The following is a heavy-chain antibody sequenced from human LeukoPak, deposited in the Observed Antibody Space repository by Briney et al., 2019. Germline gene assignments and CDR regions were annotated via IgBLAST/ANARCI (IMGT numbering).Heavy chain of an antibody. CDR3: ARLDYYDSGGYYRDY. V-gene: IGHV3-9*01. D-gene: IGHD3-22*01. Sequence: GGSLRLSCAASGFTFDDYAMHWVRQAPGKGLEWVSGIHWNSDNVGYADSVRGRFTISRDNAKNSLYLQMNSLRPEDTALYYCARLDYYDSGGYYRDYWGQGTLVTVSS. J-gene: IGHJ4*02. CDR1: GFTFDDYA. CDR2: IHWNSDNV.